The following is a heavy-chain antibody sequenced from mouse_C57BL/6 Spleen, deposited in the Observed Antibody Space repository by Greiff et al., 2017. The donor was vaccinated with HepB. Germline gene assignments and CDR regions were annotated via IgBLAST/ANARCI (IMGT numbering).Heavy chain of an antibody. CDR1: GFTFSSYA. V-gene: IGHV5-4*03. CDR3: ARRGGYYGSSFDY. Sequence: EVKVEESGGGLVKPGGSLKLSCAASGFTFSSYAMSWVRQTPEKRLEWVATISDGGSYTYYPDNVKGRFTISRDNAKNNLYLQMSHLKAEDTAMYYCARRGGYYGSSFDYWGQGTTLTVSS. D-gene: IGHD1-1*01. J-gene: IGHJ2*01. CDR2: ISDGGSYT.